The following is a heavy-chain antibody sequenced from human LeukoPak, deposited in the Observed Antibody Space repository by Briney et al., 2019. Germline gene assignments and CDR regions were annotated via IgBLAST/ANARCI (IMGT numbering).Heavy chain of an antibody. D-gene: IGHD4-17*01. V-gene: IGHV3-48*02. Sequence: GESLRLSCAASRFTFSSYRLNWVRQAPGKGLEWVSYISSCGSTIYYADSVKGRFTISRDNARNSLYLQMDSLRDEDTAVYYCARDGYGDYLFDYWGQGTLVTVSS. CDR1: RFTFSSYR. J-gene: IGHJ4*02. CDR3: ARDGYGDYLFDY. CDR2: ISSCGSTI.